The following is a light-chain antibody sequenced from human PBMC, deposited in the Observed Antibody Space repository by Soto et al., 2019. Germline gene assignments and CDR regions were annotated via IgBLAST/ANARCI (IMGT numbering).Light chain of an antibody. J-gene: IGKJ2*01. V-gene: IGKV2-30*01. Sequence: EVVMTQSPLSLPVTLGQPASISCRSSQSLAYIDGNTYLSWFQQRPGQSPRRLIYKVSNRESGGPDRFSGSGSGTDLTLKISRVEAEDVGVYYCMHGTHWPPYTFGQGTKLEIK. CDR3: MHGTHWPPYT. CDR2: KVS. CDR1: QSLAYIDGNTY.